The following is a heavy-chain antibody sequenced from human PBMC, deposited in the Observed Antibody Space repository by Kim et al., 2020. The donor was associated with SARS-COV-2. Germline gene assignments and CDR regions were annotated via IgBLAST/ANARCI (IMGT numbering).Heavy chain of an antibody. V-gene: IGHV4-31*03. CDR2: TYYSGST. CDR3: ARAPRRIITIFGVVTHFDY. CDR1: GGSISSGGYY. J-gene: IGHJ4*02. D-gene: IGHD3-3*01. Sequence: SETLSLTCTVSGGSISSGGYYWSWIRQHPGKGLEWIGYTYYSGSTYYNPSLKSRVTISVDTSKNQFSLKLSSVTAADTAVYYCARAPRRIITIFGVVTHFDYWGQGTLVTVSS.